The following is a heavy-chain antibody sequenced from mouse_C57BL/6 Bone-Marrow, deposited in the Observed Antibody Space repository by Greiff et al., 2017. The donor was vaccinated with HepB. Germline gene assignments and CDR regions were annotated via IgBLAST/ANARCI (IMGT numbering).Heavy chain of an antibody. CDR2: IYPRSGNT. CDR3: ARRHDGYYSTWFAY. Sequence: QVQLQQSGAELARPGASVKLSCKASGYTFTSYGISWVKQRTGQGLEWIGEIYPRSGNTYYNEKFKGKATLTADKSSSTAYMEHRSLTSEDSAVYFCARRHDGYYSTWFAYWGQGTLVTVSA. J-gene: IGHJ3*01. V-gene: IGHV1-81*01. CDR1: GYTFTSYG. D-gene: IGHD2-3*01.